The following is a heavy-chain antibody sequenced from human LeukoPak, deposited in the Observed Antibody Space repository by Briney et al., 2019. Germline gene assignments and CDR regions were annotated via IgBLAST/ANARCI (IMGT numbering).Heavy chain of an antibody. CDR2: IIPILGIA. V-gene: IGHV1-69*04. J-gene: IGHJ4*02. Sequence: GASVKVSCKASGGTFSSYAISWVRQAPGQGLEWMGRIIPILGIANYAQKFQGRVTITADKSTSTAYMELSSLRSEDTAVYYCARDSGADYGGKMDYWGQGTLVTVSS. CDR1: GGTFSSYA. CDR3: ARDSGADYGGKMDY. D-gene: IGHD4-17*01.